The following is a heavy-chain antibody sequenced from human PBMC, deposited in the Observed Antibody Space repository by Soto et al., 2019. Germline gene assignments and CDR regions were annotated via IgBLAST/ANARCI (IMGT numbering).Heavy chain of an antibody. CDR2: IYHSGST. Sequence: QVQLQESGPGLVKPSGTLSLTCAVSGGSISSSNWWSWVRQPPGKGLEWIGEIYHSGSTNYNPSLKSRVTRSVDRSQHQFSLKLSSVTAADTAVYYCALDSSSSHGGLYYYAMDVWGHGTTVTVSS. D-gene: IGHD6-6*01. V-gene: IGHV4-4*02. CDR1: GGSISSSNW. CDR3: ALDSSSSHGGLYYYAMDV. J-gene: IGHJ6*02.